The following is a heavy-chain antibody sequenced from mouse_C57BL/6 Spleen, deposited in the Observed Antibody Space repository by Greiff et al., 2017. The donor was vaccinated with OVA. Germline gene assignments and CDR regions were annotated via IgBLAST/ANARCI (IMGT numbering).Heavy chain of an antibody. J-gene: IGHJ3*01. CDR1: GYTFTDYN. Sequence: EVQLQQSGPELVKPGASVKMSCKASGYTFTDYNMHWVKQSHGKSLEWIGYINPNNGGTSYNQKFKGKATLTVNKSSSTAYMELRSLTSEDSAVYYCARSVYYSNYGGFAYWGQGTLVTVSA. V-gene: IGHV1-22*01. D-gene: IGHD2-5*01. CDR2: INPNNGGT. CDR3: ARSVYYSNYGGFAY.